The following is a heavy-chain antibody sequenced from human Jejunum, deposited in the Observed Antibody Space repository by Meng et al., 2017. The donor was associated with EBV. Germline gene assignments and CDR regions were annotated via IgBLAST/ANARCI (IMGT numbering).Heavy chain of an antibody. Sequence: QVQLQESGPGLVNPSGTLSRPCAVSGGSITSSDWWTWVRQPPGEGLEWIGEIYHDGSSNYSPSLKSRVTILLDKSENHFSLKLNSVTAADTAVYYCARVRCSGGSCFYFDYWGQGALVTVSS. CDR1: GGSITSSDW. CDR2: IYHDGSS. CDR3: ARVRCSGGSCFYFDY. V-gene: IGHV4-4*02. J-gene: IGHJ4*02. D-gene: IGHD2-15*01.